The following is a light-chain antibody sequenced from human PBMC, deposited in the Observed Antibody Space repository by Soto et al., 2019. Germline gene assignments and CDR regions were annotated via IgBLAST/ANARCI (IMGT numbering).Light chain of an antibody. J-gene: IGKJ1*01. V-gene: IGKV3-20*01. Sequence: EIVLTQSPGTLSLSPGERATLSCRASQSISSFYLAWYQQTPGKAPRLLIYDASSRAAAIPDRFSGGGSGTDFSLTISTLEPDDFGVYYCQQYGGSPRTFGQGTKVEIK. CDR2: DAS. CDR1: QSISSFY. CDR3: QQYGGSPRT.